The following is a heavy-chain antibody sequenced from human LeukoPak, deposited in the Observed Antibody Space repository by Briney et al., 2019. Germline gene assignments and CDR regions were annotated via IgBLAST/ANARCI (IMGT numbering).Heavy chain of an antibody. J-gene: IGHJ4*02. Sequence: GGSLRLSCVASGFSFSSYWMAWVRPAPGKGLEWVANIKYDGSLKFYVDSVKGRFTISRDNAKNSLYLEMNSLRADDTAVYFCASSHDSSGNDWGQGTMVTVSS. V-gene: IGHV3-7*01. CDR3: ASSHDSSGND. D-gene: IGHD3-22*01. CDR1: GFSFSSYW. CDR2: IKYDGSLK.